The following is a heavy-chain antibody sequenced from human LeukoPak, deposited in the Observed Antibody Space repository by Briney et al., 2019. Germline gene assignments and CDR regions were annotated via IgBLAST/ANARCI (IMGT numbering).Heavy chain of an antibody. CDR2: ISSSSSYI. Sequence: PGGSLRLSCAASGFTFSSYSMNWVRQAPGKGLEWVSSISSSSSYIYYADSVKGRFTISRDNAKNSLYLQMNSLRAEDTAVYYCARARGLKRRIGYCSGGSCHEGYDAFDIRGQGTMVTVSS. J-gene: IGHJ3*02. CDR1: GFTFSSYS. V-gene: IGHV3-21*01. CDR3: ARARGLKRRIGYCSGGSCHEGYDAFDI. D-gene: IGHD2-15*01.